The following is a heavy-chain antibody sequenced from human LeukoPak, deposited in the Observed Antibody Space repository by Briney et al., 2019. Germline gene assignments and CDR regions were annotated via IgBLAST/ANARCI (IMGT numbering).Heavy chain of an antibody. J-gene: IGHJ4*02. CDR1: GYILPDLS. V-gene: IGHV1-24*01. Sequence: ASVKVSCKVSGYILPDLSIHWVRQIRGKGLEWMGGFHREDNKGTAAQTFQDRVTMTGDTSTDTFYMALSSLRSDGTAVYYCSIDPYGSGSYRSPGHWGQGTLVTVSS. CDR2: FHREDNKG. D-gene: IGHD3-10*01. CDR3: SIDPYGSGSYRSPGH.